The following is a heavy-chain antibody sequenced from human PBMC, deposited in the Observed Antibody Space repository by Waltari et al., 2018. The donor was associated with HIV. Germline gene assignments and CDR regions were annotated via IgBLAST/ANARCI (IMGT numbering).Heavy chain of an antibody. J-gene: IGHJ4*02. V-gene: IGHV3-7*01. D-gene: IGHD5-18*01. CDR2: IKQDGSEQ. CDR1: GFTFSAYW. Sequence: EVQLVESGGGLVQPGGSLRLSCAASGFTFSAYWMSWVRQAPGKGLDWVANIKQDGSEQYYVDSVKGRFTISRDNAKNSLYLQMNSLRADDTAVYYCARPQGGYSYGFNYWGQGTLVTVSS. CDR3: ARPQGGYSYGFNY.